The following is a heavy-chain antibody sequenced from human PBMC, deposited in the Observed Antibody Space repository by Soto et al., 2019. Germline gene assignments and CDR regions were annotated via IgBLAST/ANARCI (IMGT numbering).Heavy chain of an antibody. V-gene: IGHV1-3*04. CDR1: GYTFTNYA. CDR3: ARAGDDCSAAKCYVIDY. Sequence: GASVKVSCKASGYTFTNYAMHWVRQAPGQGLEWMGWINTGKGNTKISQKFQDRITITSDTSARTAYMDLSSLRSEDTAMYYCARAGDDCSAAKCYVIDYWGQGTLVTVSS. D-gene: IGHD2-2*01. CDR2: INTGKGNT. J-gene: IGHJ4*02.